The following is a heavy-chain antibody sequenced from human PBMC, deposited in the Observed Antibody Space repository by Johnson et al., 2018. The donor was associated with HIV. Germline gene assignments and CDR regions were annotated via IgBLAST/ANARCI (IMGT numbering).Heavy chain of an antibody. J-gene: IGHJ3*02. Sequence: QVQLVESGGGVVQPGRSLRLSCAASGFTFSSYGMHWVRQAPGNGLEWVAVISYDGSNKYSADSVKGRFTISRDNSKNTLYLQMNSLRVEDTAVYYCAKSTQASILRESGPYGAFDIWGQGTMVTVSS. D-gene: IGHD3-10*01. CDR3: AKSTQASILRESGPYGAFDI. V-gene: IGHV3-30*18. CDR1: GFTFSSYG. CDR2: ISYDGSNK.